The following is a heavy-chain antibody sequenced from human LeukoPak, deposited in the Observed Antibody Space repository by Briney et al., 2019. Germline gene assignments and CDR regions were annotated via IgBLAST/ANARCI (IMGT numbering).Heavy chain of an antibody. CDR3: ARDRYYDSREFDP. CDR1: RGSISTFY. CDR2: IYTSGTT. D-gene: IGHD3-22*01. J-gene: IGHJ5*02. Sequence: SETLSLTCTVSRGSISTFYWSWIRQPAGKGLEWIGHIYTSGTTNYNPSLKSRVTMSIDTSKNQFSLKLSSVTAADTAVYYCARDRYYDSREFDPWGQGTLVTVSS. V-gene: IGHV4-4*07.